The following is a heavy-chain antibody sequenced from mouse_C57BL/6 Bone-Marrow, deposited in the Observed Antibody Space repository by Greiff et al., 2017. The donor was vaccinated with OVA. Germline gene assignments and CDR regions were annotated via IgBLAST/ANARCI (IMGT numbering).Heavy chain of an antibody. V-gene: IGHV1-52*01. CDR1: GYTFTSCW. CDR3: AREDYGRGYFDY. D-gene: IGHD1-1*01. J-gene: IGHJ2*01. CDR2: IDPSDSET. Sequence: QVQLQQPGAELVRPGSSVKLSCKASGYTFTSCWMHWVKQRPIQGLEWIGNIDPSDSETHYNQKFKDKATLTVDKSSSTAYMQLSSLTSEDSAVYYCAREDYGRGYFDYWGQGTTLTVSS.